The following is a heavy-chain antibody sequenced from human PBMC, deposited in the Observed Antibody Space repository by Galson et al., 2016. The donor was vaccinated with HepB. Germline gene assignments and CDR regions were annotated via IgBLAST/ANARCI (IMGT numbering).Heavy chain of an antibody. CDR1: GFTVSNNY. CDR3: AGAFDY. V-gene: IGHV3-66*03. Sequence: PRLSCAASGFTVSNNYMRWVRQAPGKALEWVSLIYSSGNTHYADSVKGRFTISRDSSKNTVYLQMNSLRPEDTAIYYCAGAFDYWGQGILVTVSS. CDR2: IYSSGNT. J-gene: IGHJ4*02.